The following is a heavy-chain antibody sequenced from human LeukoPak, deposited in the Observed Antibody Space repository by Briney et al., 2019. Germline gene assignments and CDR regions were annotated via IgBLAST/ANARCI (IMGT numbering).Heavy chain of an antibody. CDR1: SFTFSSYW. J-gene: IGHJ4*02. D-gene: IGHD2-15*01. Sequence: GGSLRLSCAASSFTFSSYWMTWVRQAPGKGLEWVANIKEDGSKTFYVDSVKGRFTISRDNAKNSLYLQMNSLRAEDTAVYYCARAGSFSSSYGISWDYWGQGALVAVSS. CDR2: IKEDGSKT. V-gene: IGHV3-7*01. CDR3: ARAGSFSSSYGISWDY.